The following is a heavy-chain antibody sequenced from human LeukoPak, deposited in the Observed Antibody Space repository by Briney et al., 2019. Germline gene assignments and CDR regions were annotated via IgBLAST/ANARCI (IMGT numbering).Heavy chain of an antibody. D-gene: IGHD3-9*01. Sequence: SETLSLTCTVSGGSISSGGYYWSWIRQHPGKGLEWIGYIYYSGSTYYNPSLKSRVTISVDTSKNQFSLKLSSVTAADTAVYYCARDYGILNWFDPWGQGTLVTVSS. J-gene: IGHJ5*02. CDR2: IYYSGST. CDR1: GGSISSGGYY. CDR3: ARDYGILNWFDP. V-gene: IGHV4-31*03.